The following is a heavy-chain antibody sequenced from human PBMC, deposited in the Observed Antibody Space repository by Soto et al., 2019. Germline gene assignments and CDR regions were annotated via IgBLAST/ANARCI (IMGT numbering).Heavy chain of an antibody. CDR3: AAGGYSDGNCYYYGMDV. CDR1: GFTFTSSA. Sequence: SVKVSCKASGFTFTSSAVQWVRQARGQRLEWIGWIVVGSGNTNYAQKFQERVTITRDMSTSTAYMELSSLRSEDTAVYYCAAGGYSDGNCYYYGMDVWGQGTTVTVSS. V-gene: IGHV1-58*01. J-gene: IGHJ6*02. CDR2: IVVGSGNT. D-gene: IGHD5-18*01.